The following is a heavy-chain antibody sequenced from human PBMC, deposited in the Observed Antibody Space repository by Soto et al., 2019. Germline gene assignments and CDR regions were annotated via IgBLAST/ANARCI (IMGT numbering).Heavy chain of an antibody. J-gene: IGHJ4*02. D-gene: IGHD6-19*01. V-gene: IGHV3-23*01. CDR1: GFTFSSYA. CDR2: ISGSGGST. Sequence: GGSLRLSCAASGFTFSSYAMSWVRQAPGKGLEWVSAISGSGGSTYYADSVKGRFTISRDNSKNTLYLQMNSLRAEDTAVYYCAKDPTGLPHPYSSGWYGSYFDYWGQGTLVTVSS. CDR3: AKDPTGLPHPYSSGWYGSYFDY.